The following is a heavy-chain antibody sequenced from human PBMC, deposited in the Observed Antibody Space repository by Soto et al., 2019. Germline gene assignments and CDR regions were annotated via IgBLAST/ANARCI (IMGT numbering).Heavy chain of an antibody. V-gene: IGHV1-18*01. J-gene: IGHJ4*02. CDR1: GYTFTSYG. CDR3: ARGRYGDY. D-gene: IGHD1-1*01. CDR2: ISAHNGNT. Sequence: QVHLVQSGAEVKKPGASVKVSCKASGYTFTSYGITWVRQAPGQGLEWMGWISAHNGNTDYAQKLQVRVIVTRDTSTSTAYMELRSLRSDATAVYYGARGRYGDYWGQGALVTVSS.